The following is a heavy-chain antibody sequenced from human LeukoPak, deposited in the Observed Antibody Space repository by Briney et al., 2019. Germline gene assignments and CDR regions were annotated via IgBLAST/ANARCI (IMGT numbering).Heavy chain of an antibody. D-gene: IGHD2-15*01. Sequence: GSLRLSCTASGFTFSSRWMSWVRQAPGKGLEFVANIKEDGSAEYYVDSVKGRFTISKDNAKNSLYLQMNSLRVDDTAIYYCARDSDGYDLWGQGTLVTVSS. CDR2: IKEDGSAE. CDR1: GFTFSSRW. CDR3: ARDSDGYDL. J-gene: IGHJ4*02. V-gene: IGHV3-7*01.